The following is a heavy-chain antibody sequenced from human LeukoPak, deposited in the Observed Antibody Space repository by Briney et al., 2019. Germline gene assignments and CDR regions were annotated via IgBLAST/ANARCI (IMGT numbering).Heavy chain of an antibody. D-gene: IGHD2-2*02. CDR2: ISAYNGNT. J-gene: IGHJ6*03. CDR3: ARVDGGYCSSTSCYTGDYYYYYMDV. CDR1: GYTFTSYG. Sequence: GASVKVSCKASGYTFTSYGISWVRQAPGQGLEWMGWISAYNGNTNYAQKLQGRVTITADESTGTAYMELSSLRSEDTAVYYCARVDGGYCSSTSCYTGDYYYYYMDVWGKGTTVTVSS. V-gene: IGHV1-18*01.